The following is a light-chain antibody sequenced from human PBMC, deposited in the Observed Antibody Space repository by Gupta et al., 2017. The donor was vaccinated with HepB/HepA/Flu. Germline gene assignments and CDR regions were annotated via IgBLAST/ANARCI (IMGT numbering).Light chain of an antibody. CDR1: SSNIGSNT. J-gene: IGLJ3*02. CDR2: SNN. V-gene: IGLV1-44*01. CDR3: AAWDDSLNGRWV. Sequence: QSVLTQPPSASGTPGQRVTISCSGSSSNIGSNTVNWDQQLPGTAPKLLIYSNNQRPSGVPDRFSGSKSGTAASLAISGLQSEDEADYYCAAWDDSLNGRWVFGGGTKLTVL.